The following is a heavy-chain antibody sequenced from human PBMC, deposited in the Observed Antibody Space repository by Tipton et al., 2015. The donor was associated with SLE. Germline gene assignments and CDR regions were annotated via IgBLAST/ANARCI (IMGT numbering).Heavy chain of an antibody. CDR3: ARGYGGKERAFDI. J-gene: IGHJ3*02. V-gene: IGHV4-59*01. Sequence: TLSLTCAVSGGSISSYYWSWIRQPPGKGLEWIRYIYYSGSTNYNPSLKSRVTISADTSKNQFSLKLSSVTAADTAVYYCARGYGGKERAFDIWGQGTMVTVSS. CDR2: IYYSGST. CDR1: GGSISSYY. D-gene: IGHD4-23*01.